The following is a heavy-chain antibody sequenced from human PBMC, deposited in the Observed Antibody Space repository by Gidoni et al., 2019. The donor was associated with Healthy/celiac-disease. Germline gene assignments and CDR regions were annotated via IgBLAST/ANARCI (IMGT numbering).Heavy chain of an antibody. CDR2: IRSKAYGGTT. Sequence: EVQLVESGGGLVKPGRSLRLSCTASGFTFGDYAMRWFRQAPGKGLEWVGFIRSKAYGGTTEYAASVKGRFTISRDDSKSIAYLQMNSLKTEDTAVYYCTRVRYSYGYTFDYWGQGTLVTVSS. J-gene: IGHJ4*02. CDR3: TRVRYSYGYTFDY. D-gene: IGHD5-18*01. CDR1: GFTFGDYA. V-gene: IGHV3-49*05.